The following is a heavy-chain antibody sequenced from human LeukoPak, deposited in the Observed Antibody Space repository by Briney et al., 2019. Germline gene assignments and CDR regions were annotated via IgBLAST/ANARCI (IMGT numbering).Heavy chain of an antibody. Sequence: ASVKVSCKASGYTFTGYYMHWVRQAPGQGLEWMGWINPNSGGTNYAQKFQGRVTMTRDTSISTAYMELSRLRSDDTAVYYCARDVNIGYCSSTSCYPVWGKGTTVTVSS. CDR1: GYTFTGYY. J-gene: IGHJ6*04. V-gene: IGHV1-2*02. CDR3: ARDVNIGYCSSTSCYPV. CDR2: INPNSGGT. D-gene: IGHD2-2*01.